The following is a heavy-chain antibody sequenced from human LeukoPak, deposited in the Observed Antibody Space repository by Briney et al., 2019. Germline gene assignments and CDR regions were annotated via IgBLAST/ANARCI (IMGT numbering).Heavy chain of an antibody. D-gene: IGHD3-10*01. CDR3: ARAKPKNMVRGLIMRRESRYYFDY. V-gene: IGHV3-23*01. CDR1: GFTFSSYA. J-gene: IGHJ4*02. CDR2: ISGSGGST. Sequence: PGGSLRLSCAPSGFTFSSYAMHWVRQAPGKGLEWVSAISGSGGSTYYADSVKGRFTISRDNSKSTLYIQMNSLRAEDTAVYYCARAKPKNMVRGLIMRRESRYYFDYWGQGTLVTVSS.